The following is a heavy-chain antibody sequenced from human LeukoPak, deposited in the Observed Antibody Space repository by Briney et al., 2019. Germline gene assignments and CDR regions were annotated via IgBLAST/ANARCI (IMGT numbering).Heavy chain of an antibody. CDR1: GGSISSGSYY. J-gene: IGHJ5*02. D-gene: IGHD2-2*01. CDR3: ARRRSTSNWFDP. V-gene: IGHV4-61*02. Sequence: SETLSLTCTVSGGSISSGSYYWSWIRQPAGKGLEWIGRIYTSGSTNYNPSLKSRVTISVDTSKNQFSLKLSSVTAADTAVYYCARRRSTSNWFDPWGQGTLVTVSS. CDR2: IYTSGST.